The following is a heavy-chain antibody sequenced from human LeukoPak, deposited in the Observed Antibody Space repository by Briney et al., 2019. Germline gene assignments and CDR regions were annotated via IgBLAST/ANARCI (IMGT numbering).Heavy chain of an antibody. D-gene: IGHD6-13*01. CDR3: GVRHSGSWYLFDY. J-gene: IGHJ4*02. CDR1: GFTFSSYW. Sequence: GGSLRLSCAASGFTFSSYWMHWVRQAPGKGLVWVSRIKRDGTSTSYADSVKGRFTVSRDIAKNTLFLQMNSLRAEHTAVYYFGVRHSGSWYLFDYWGEGTLVTVSS. V-gene: IGHV3-74*01. CDR2: IKRDGTST.